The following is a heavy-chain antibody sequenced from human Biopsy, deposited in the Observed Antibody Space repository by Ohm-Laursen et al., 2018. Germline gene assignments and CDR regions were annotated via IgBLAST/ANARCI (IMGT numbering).Heavy chain of an antibody. CDR3: AKGGGVGGALDY. D-gene: IGHD4-23*01. Sequence: GTLSLTCPVSGASMSGSYWTWIRQAAGEGLEWIGRVYTSGSTNYNPSLESRVTMSIDTSKNQFSLRLTSVTAADTAVYYCAKGGGVGGALDYWGQGTLVTVSS. V-gene: IGHV4-4*07. CDR2: VYTSGST. CDR1: GASMSGSY. J-gene: IGHJ4*02.